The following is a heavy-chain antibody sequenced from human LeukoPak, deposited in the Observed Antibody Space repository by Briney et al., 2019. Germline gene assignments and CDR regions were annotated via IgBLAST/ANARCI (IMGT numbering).Heavy chain of an antibody. CDR1: GYTFTSYD. J-gene: IGHJ4*02. D-gene: IGHD1-7*01. V-gene: IGHV1-8*01. CDR3: ARDSRQLELPVDY. Sequence: ASVKVSCKASGYTFTSYDINWVRQATGQGLEWMGWMNPNSGNTGYAQKLQGRVTMTRDTSISTAYMELSRLRSDDTAVYYCARDSRQLELPVDYWGQGTLVTVSS. CDR2: MNPNSGNT.